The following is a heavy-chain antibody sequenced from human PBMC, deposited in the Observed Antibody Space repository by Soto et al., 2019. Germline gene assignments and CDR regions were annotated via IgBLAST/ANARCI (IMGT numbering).Heavy chain of an antibody. CDR2: ISAYNGNT. D-gene: IGHD3-16*01. CDR3: AKNLDYDYYCYYGMDV. CDR1: GYTFTSYG. J-gene: IGHJ6*02. Sequence: QVQLVQSGAEVKKPGASVKVSCKASGYTFTSYGISWVRQAPGQGLEGMGWISAYNGNTNYAQKLQGRVTMTTDTSTSTAYMELRSLRSDDTAVYYCAKNLDYDYYCYYGMDVWGQGPTVTVSS. V-gene: IGHV1-18*04.